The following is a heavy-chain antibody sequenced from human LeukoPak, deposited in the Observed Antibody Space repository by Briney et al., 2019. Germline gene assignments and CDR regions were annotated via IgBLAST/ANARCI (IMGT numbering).Heavy chain of an antibody. CDR1: GVSISSYY. D-gene: IGHD6-19*01. J-gene: IGHJ4*02. CDR2: IYATGST. CDR3: ARVGYSSGWYPLDY. V-gene: IGHV4-4*07. Sequence: SETLSLTCTVSGVSISSYYWSWIRQPAGKGLEWIGRIYATGSTNYTPSLKSRVTMSVATSKNPFSLNLNSVTAADTAVYYCARVGYSSGWYPLDYWGQGTLVTVSS.